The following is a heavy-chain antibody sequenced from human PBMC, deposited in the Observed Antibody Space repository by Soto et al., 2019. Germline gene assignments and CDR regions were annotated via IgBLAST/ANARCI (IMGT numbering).Heavy chain of an antibody. CDR3: ARVTSGWYFDC. J-gene: IGHJ4*02. CDR2: TYYRSKWYD. V-gene: IGHV6-1*01. D-gene: IGHD6-19*01. CDR1: GDSVSSDSAA. Sequence: SQTLSRTCAISGDSVSSDSAAWYWIRQSPSRGLEWLGRTYYRSKWYDDYAIPVKSRITINANTSKNQLSLQLNSVTPEETAVYYCARVTSGWYFDCWGQGTLVTVSS.